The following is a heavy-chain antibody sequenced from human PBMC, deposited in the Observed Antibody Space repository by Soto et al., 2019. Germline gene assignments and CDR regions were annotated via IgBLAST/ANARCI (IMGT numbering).Heavy chain of an antibody. CDR1: GGSISSGGYY. V-gene: IGHV4-31*03. CDR3: ARDAGGKDLYYYGMDV. Sequence: QVQLQESGPGLVKPSQTLSLVCTVSGGSISSGGYYWSWIRQHPGKGPEWIGYIYYSGSTHYNPSLKSRITISADPSKNHFSLKLSSVTAADTAVYYCARDAGGKDLYYYGMDVWGQGTTVTVSS. J-gene: IGHJ6*02. CDR2: IYYSGST. D-gene: IGHD2-15*01.